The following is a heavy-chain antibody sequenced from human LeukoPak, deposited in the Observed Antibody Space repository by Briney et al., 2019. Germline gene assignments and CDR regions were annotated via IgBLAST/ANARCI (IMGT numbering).Heavy chain of an antibody. D-gene: IGHD1-26*01. V-gene: IGHV4-39*01. Sequence: SETLSLTCTVSGGSISSSSYYWGWIRQPPGKGLEWIGAIYSGGSTYYNPSLKSRVTISVDTSNNQFSLNLTSVTAADTAVYYCARRGVGATIDYWDQGTLVTVSS. CDR1: GGSISSSSYY. CDR3: ARRGVGATIDY. CDR2: IYSGGST. J-gene: IGHJ4*02.